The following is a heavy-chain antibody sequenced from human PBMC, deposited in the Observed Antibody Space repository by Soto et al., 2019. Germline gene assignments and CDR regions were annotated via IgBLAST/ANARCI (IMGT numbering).Heavy chain of an antibody. CDR2: ISDYNGNT. Sequence: QVQLVQSGAEVKKPGASVKVSCKASGYTFTSYGISWVRQAPGQGLEWMGWISDYNGNTNYAQKLQGRVNMTTDTSTSTAYMELRSLRSDDPAVYYCARGPVQLWLRDGNMDVWGQGTTVTVSS. V-gene: IGHV1-18*01. CDR3: ARGPVQLWLRDGNMDV. J-gene: IGHJ6*02. D-gene: IGHD5-18*01. CDR1: GYTFTSYG.